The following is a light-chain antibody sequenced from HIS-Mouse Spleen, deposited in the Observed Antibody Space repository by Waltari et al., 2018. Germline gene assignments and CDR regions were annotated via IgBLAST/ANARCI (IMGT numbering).Light chain of an antibody. V-gene: IGLV2-14*03. CDR2: DVS. CDR3: SSYTSSSTEV. Sequence: QSALTQPASVSGSPGQSITISCTGTSSYVGCYNYVSWYHQHPGKAPKLMIYDVSNRPSGVSNRFSGSKSGNTASLTISGLQAEDEADYYCSSYTSSSTEVFGGGTKLTVL. CDR1: SSYVGCYNY. J-gene: IGLJ2*01.